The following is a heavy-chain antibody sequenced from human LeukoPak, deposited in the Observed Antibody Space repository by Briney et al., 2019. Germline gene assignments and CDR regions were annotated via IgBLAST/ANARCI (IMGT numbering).Heavy chain of an antibody. Sequence: RASETLSLTCTVSGGSISSYYWSWVRQPPGKGLEWIGYIYYSGSTNYNPSLKSRVTISVDTSKNQFSLKLSSVTAADTAVYYCARHVRVVVVADYYYGMDVWGQGTTVTVSS. V-gene: IGHV4-59*08. CDR2: IYYSGST. CDR1: GGSISSYY. CDR3: ARHVRVVVVADYYYGMDV. D-gene: IGHD2-15*01. J-gene: IGHJ6*02.